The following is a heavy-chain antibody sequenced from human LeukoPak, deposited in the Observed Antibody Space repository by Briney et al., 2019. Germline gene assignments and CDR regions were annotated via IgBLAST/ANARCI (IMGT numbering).Heavy chain of an antibody. CDR1: GFTFSSYW. D-gene: IGHD2-8*02. CDR2: IKQDGSDI. Sequence: GASLRLGCGASGFTFSSYWMSWVRQAPGKGRGWVANIKQDGSDIYYVDSLNCLTTICSDNTQNLLYLQTNRMKAEDTADYYCARFSSTTAWCLDWWGQGTLVTVS. J-gene: IGHJ4*02. V-gene: IGHV3-7*03. CDR3: ARFSSTTAWCLDW.